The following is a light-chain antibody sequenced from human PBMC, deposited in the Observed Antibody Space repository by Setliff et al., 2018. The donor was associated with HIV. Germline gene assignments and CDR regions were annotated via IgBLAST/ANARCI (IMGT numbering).Light chain of an antibody. CDR3: SSYTSIITFV. Sequence: QSALTQPPSVSGSPGQSVTISCTGTSSDVGNYNRVSWYQQPPGAAPKLIIYEVSNRPSGVPDRFSGSKSGNTASLTISGLQAEDEAPYFCSSYTSIITFVFGTGTKVTVL. CDR2: EVS. CDR1: SSDVGNYNR. J-gene: IGLJ1*01. V-gene: IGLV2-18*02.